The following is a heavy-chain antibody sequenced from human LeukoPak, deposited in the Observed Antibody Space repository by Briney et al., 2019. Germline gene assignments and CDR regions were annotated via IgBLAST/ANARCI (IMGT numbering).Heavy chain of an antibody. CDR3: ARDLWDYDSSGYTYYFDY. D-gene: IGHD3-22*01. Sequence: PGKSLRLSCAASGFTFSGFGMHWVRQAPGKGLEWVAVISYDGSNKYYADSVKGRFTISRDNSKNTLYLQMNSLRAEDTAVYYCARDLWDYDSSGYTYYFDYWGQGTLVTVSS. CDR1: GFTFSGFG. V-gene: IGHV3-30*19. J-gene: IGHJ4*02. CDR2: ISYDGSNK.